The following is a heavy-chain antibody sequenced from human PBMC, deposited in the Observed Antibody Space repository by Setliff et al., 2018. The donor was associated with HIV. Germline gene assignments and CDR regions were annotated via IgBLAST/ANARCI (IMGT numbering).Heavy chain of an antibody. Sequence: SETLSLTCTVSGGSISSGGYYWSWIRQHPGKGLEWIGYIYYSGSTYYNPSLTSRVTMSVATSKNQFSLKLSSVTAADTAVYYCARARGLLPHYYLDVWGKGTTVTVSS. CDR2: IYYSGST. CDR1: GGSISSGGYY. CDR3: ARARGLLPHYYLDV. D-gene: IGHD3-10*01. V-gene: IGHV4-31*03. J-gene: IGHJ6*03.